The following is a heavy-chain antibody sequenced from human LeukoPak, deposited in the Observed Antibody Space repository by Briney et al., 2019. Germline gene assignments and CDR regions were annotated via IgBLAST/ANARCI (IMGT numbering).Heavy chain of an antibody. D-gene: IGHD3-9*01. V-gene: IGHV3-23*01. CDR2: ISGSGGST. CDR3: AQEEYYDILTGYENWFDP. CDR1: GFTFSSYG. Sequence: GGSLRLSCAASGFTFSSYGMSWVRQAPGKGLEWVSAISGSGGSTYYADSVKGRFTISRDNSKNTLYLQMSSLRAEDTAVYYCAQEEYYDILTGYENWFDPWGQGTLVTVSS. J-gene: IGHJ5*02.